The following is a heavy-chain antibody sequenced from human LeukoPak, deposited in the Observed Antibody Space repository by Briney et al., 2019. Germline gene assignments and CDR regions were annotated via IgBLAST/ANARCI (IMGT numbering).Heavy chain of an antibody. Sequence: SETLSLTCTVSGGAISSTSYYWGWLRQPPGKGLEWIGSIYYSGTTHYNPPLRSRVTISVDTSKNQFSLRLSSVTAADRAVYYCARHSPSVTSIDYWGHGTLVTDSS. V-gene: IGHV4-39*01. CDR3: ARHSPSVTSIDY. CDR2: IYYSGTT. J-gene: IGHJ4*01. D-gene: IGHD4-17*01. CDR1: GGAISSTSYY.